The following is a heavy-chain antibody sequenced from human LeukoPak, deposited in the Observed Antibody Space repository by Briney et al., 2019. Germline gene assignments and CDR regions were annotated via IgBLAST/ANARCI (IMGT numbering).Heavy chain of an antibody. Sequence: SETLSLTCTVSGGSISSYYWSWIRQPPGKGLEWIGYIYYSGDTNHNPSLKSRVTISVDMSKNQFSLKLSSVTAADTAVYYCARSRGYFDYWGQGTLVTVSS. V-gene: IGHV4-59*01. CDR1: GGSISSYY. CDR3: ARSRGYFDY. J-gene: IGHJ4*02. CDR2: IYYSGDT. D-gene: IGHD6-13*01.